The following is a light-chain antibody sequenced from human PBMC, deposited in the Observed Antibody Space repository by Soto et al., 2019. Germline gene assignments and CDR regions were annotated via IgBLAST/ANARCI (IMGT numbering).Light chain of an antibody. CDR1: QSISKSH. CDR2: GTT. V-gene: IGKV3-20*01. CDR3: QQYDNSRLI. J-gene: IGKJ4*01. Sequence: EVGLTQSPGTLSLSPGEAATLSCRASQSISKSHSAWYQPKPGQPPRLLIYGTTSRATGIPDRFSGSGSATDFTLIISRLEPEDFAVYYCQQYDNSRLIFGGGTRVEIK.